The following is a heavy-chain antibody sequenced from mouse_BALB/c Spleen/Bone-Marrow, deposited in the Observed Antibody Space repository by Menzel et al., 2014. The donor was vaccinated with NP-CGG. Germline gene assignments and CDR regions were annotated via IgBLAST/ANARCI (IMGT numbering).Heavy chain of an antibody. CDR1: GYTFTDYW. V-gene: IGHV1-7*01. CDR3: ARRYGSLWYFDV. J-gene: IGHJ1*01. Sequence: QVQLQQSGAELAKPGASVKMSCKASGYTFTDYWMHWVKQRPGQGLEWIGYISPSSGYTEYNQKFKDKATLTADKSSSTAYMQLNILTSEDSAVYYCARRYGSLWYFDVWGAGTTVTVSS. D-gene: IGHD1-1*01. CDR2: ISPSSGYT.